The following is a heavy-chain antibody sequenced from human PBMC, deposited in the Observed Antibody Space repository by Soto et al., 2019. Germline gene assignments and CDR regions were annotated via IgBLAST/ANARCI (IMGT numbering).Heavy chain of an antibody. CDR3: ARHDSSGYYYHIDY. Sequence: QLQLQESGPGLVKPSETLSLTCTVSGGSINSGNYYWGWIRQPPGKGLEWIGSIHYSGNTYYNPSLKSRVTISVDTPNNQFSLKLSSVTAADTAVHYCARHDSSGYYYHIDYWGQGTLVTVSS. J-gene: IGHJ4*02. V-gene: IGHV4-39*01. D-gene: IGHD3-22*01. CDR2: IHYSGNT. CDR1: GGSINSGNYY.